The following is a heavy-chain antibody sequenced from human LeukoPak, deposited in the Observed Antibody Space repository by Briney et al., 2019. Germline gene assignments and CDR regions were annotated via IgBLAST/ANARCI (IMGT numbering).Heavy chain of an antibody. CDR3: ARDGGVDP. Sequence: SETLSLTCTVSGGSVSSGSYYWSWIRQSPGKGLEWIGYIYYSGSTNYDPSLKSRVTISVDTSKNQFSLKLSSVTAADTAVYYCARDGGVDPWGQGTLVTVSS. CDR1: GGSVSSGSYY. V-gene: IGHV4-61*01. D-gene: IGHD3-16*01. J-gene: IGHJ5*02. CDR2: IYYSGST.